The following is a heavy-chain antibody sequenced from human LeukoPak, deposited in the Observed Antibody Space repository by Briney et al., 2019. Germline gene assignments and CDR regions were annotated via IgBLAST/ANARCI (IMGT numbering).Heavy chain of an antibody. D-gene: IGHD2-2*01. Sequence: PGGSLRLSCAASGFTFSSYWMSWVRQAPGKGLEWVANIKQDGSEKYYVDSVKGRFTISRDNAKNSLYLQMNSLKTEDTAVYYCTRGSFIVVESMDVWGKGTTVTVSS. V-gene: IGHV3-7*03. CDR1: GFTFSSYW. CDR3: TRGSFIVVESMDV. CDR2: IKQDGSEK. J-gene: IGHJ6*03.